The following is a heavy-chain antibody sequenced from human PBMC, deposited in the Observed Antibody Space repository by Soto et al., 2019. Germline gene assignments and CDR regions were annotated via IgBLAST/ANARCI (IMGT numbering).Heavy chain of an antibody. V-gene: IGHV3-74*01. CDR3: ARGSNHFDY. CDR2: INSDGNST. Sequence: EVQLVESGGGLVQPGGSLRLSCSASGFTFSPFWMHWVRQVPGKGPVWISRINSDGNSTSYADSVKGRFTISRDNAKNTLYLQMNSLRAEDTAVYYCARGSNHFDYWGQGTLVTVSS. D-gene: IGHD4-4*01. J-gene: IGHJ4*02. CDR1: GFTFSPFW.